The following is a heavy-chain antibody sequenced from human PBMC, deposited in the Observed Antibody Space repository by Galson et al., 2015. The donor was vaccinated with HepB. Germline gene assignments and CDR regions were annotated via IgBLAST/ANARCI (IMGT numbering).Heavy chain of an antibody. Sequence: SLRLSCAASGSTFSSYWMSWVRQAPGKGLEWVANIKQDGGERYYVDSVKGRFTISRDNAKNSLYLQMNSLRVEDTAVYYCARGGGFWSSYVYFDYWGQGTLVTVSS. CDR1: GSTFSSYW. CDR2: IKQDGGER. J-gene: IGHJ4*02. CDR3: ARGGGFWSSYVYFDY. V-gene: IGHV3-7*03. D-gene: IGHD3-3*01.